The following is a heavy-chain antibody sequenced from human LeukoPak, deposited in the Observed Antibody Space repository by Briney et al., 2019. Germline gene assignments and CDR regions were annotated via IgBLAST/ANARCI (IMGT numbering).Heavy chain of an antibody. CDR3: ARGGIAARPASFDY. V-gene: IGHV3-64*01. D-gene: IGHD6-6*01. CDR2: ISSNGGST. J-gene: IGHJ4*02. Sequence: PGGSLRLSCAASGFTFSSYAMHWVRQAPGKGLEYVSAISSNGGSTYYANSVEGRFTISRDNSKNTLYLQMGSLRAEDMAVYYCARGGIAARPASFDYWGQGTLVTVSS. CDR1: GFTFSSYA.